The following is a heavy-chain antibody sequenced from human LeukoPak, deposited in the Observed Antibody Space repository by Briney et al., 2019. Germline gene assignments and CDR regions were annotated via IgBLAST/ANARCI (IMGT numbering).Heavy chain of an antibody. Sequence: GGSLRLSCAASGFTFSTYAMTRVRQAPGKGLEWVSAISGSGVTTYYADSVKGRFTISRDNSKNTLYLQMNSLRAEDTAVYYCAKDRDGSGWFDYWGQGTLVTVSS. CDR2: ISGSGVTT. J-gene: IGHJ4*02. V-gene: IGHV3-23*01. CDR3: AKDRDGSGWFDY. CDR1: GFTFSTYA. D-gene: IGHD6-19*01.